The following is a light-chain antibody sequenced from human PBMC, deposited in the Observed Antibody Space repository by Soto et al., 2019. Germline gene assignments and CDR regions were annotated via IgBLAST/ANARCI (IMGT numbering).Light chain of an antibody. Sequence: QSVLTQPPSVSAAPGQRVTISCSGSSSNIGNNYVSWYQQHQGTAPKLLIYDNNKRPSGIPDRFSGSKSGTSATLGITGLQTGDEADYYCGTWDSSLSVGGVFGGGTKPTVL. V-gene: IGLV1-51*01. J-gene: IGLJ2*01. CDR1: SSNIGNNY. CDR3: GTWDSSLSVGGV. CDR2: DNN.